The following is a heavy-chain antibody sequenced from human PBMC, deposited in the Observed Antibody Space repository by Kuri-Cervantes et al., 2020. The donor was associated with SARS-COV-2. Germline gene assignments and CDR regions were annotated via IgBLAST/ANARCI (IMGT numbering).Heavy chain of an antibody. CDR1: GGSFSGYY. CDR3: ALGYCSSNSCHPFDY. D-gene: IGHD2-2*01. CDR2: FYHSGST. Sequence: SETLSLTCAVYGGSFSGYYWSWIRQPPGKGLEWIGSFYHSGSTYYNPSLKSRVTISVDTSKNQFSLKLSSVTAADTAVYYCALGYCSSNSCHPFDYWGQGTLVTVSS. V-gene: IGHV4-34*01. J-gene: IGHJ4*02.